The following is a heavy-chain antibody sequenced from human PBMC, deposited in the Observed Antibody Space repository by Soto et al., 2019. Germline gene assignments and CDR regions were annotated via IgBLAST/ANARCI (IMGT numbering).Heavy chain of an antibody. V-gene: IGHV1-2*02. CDR1: GYSFSDYF. CDR2: INPKTAAT. J-gene: IGHJ6*02. D-gene: IGHD1-26*01. CDR3: ARIRWGLNYYNGMDV. Sequence: QVQLVQSGAEVKKSGASVKVSCKPSGYSFSDYFIQWVRQAPGQGLEWVAWINPKTAATNYAKKFQGSVSLTWDTSSTTAYMELTRLRPDDTAVYYCARIRWGLNYYNGMDVWGQGTTVIVS.